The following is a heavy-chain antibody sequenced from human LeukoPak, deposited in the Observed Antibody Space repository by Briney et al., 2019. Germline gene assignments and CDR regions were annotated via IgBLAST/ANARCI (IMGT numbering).Heavy chain of an antibody. CDR1: GYSFTSYW. CDR3: ARHPFAYGSGSGGVDY. V-gene: IGHV5-10-1*01. Sequence: GESLKISCKGSGYSFTSYWISWVRQMPGKGLEWMGRIDPSDSYTNYSPSFQGHVTISADKSISTAYLQWSSLKASDTAMYYCARHPFAYGSGSGGVDYWGQGTLVTVSS. CDR2: IDPSDSYT. J-gene: IGHJ4*02. D-gene: IGHD3-10*01.